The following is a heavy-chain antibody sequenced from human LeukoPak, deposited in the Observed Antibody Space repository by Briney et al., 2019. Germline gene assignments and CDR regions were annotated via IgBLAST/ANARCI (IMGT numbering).Heavy chain of an antibody. V-gene: IGHV3-23*01. CDR2: ISGRGGST. D-gene: IGHD3-22*01. J-gene: IGHJ4*02. CDR1: GFTFSSYA. CDR3: AKDRVVVTTTDTDY. Sequence: GGSLRLSCAASGFTFSSYAMSWVRQAPGKGLEWVSAISGRGGSTYYADSVKGRFTISRDNSKNTLYLQMNSLRAEDTAVYYCAKDRVVVTTTDTDYWGQGTLVTVSS.